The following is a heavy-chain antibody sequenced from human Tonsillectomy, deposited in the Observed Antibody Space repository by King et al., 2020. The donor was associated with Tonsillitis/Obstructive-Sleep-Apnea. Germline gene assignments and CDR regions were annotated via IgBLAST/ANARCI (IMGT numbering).Heavy chain of an antibody. V-gene: IGHV3-74*01. Sequence: VQLVESGGGLVQPGGSLRLSCVASGFTFSNCWMYWVRQVPGEGLVWVSRINNEGRSTTYADSVKGRFTISRDNAENTLYLQMNSQRPEDTAVYHCARGGAKGSTYYWGQGTLVTVSS. CDR1: GFTFSNCW. CDR2: INNEGRST. D-gene: IGHD2-15*01. CDR3: ARGGAKGSTYY. J-gene: IGHJ4*02.